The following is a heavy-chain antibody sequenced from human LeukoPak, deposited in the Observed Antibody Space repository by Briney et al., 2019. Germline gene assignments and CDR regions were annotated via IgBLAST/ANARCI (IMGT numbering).Heavy chain of an antibody. V-gene: IGHV1-2*02. Sequence: ASVMVSCKASGYTFTGHYTHWIRQARGPGLEWMGWIHPNSGATHYNQELQGRVTMTRDMSTSTVCIELSSLRPEDTAVYYCARGGGSGWYFACHYWGQGTLVTLPS. D-gene: IGHD6-19*01. CDR1: GYTFTGHY. J-gene: IGHJ4*02. CDR3: ARGGGSGWYFACHY. CDR2: IHPNSGAT.